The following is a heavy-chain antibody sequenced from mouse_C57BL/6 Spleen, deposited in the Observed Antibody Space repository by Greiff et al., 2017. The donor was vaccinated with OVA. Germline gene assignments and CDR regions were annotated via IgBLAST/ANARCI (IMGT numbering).Heavy chain of an antibody. CDR1: GYTFTSYW. CDR3: AGTGVGAMDY. J-gene: IGHJ4*01. D-gene: IGHD4-1*01. V-gene: IGHV1-55*01. CDR2: IYPGSGST. Sequence: QVKLQQPGAELVKPGASVKMSCKASGYTFTSYWLTWVKQRPGQGLEWIGDIYPGSGSTNYNEKFKSKATLTVDTSSSTAYMQLSSLTSEDSAVDCCAGTGVGAMDYWGQGTSVTVSS.